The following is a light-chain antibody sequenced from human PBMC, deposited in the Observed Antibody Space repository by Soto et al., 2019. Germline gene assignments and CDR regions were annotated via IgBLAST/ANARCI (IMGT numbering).Light chain of an antibody. Sequence: SLLTQPASVSGSPGQSIAISCHGTSSDVGGYNYVSWYQQHPGKAPKLMIYDVSNRPSGVSNRFSGSKSGNTASLTISGLQAEDEADYYCSSFTSSNTYVFGTGTKVTVL. CDR1: SSDVGGYNY. CDR2: DVS. CDR3: SSFTSSNTYV. J-gene: IGLJ1*01. V-gene: IGLV2-14*01.